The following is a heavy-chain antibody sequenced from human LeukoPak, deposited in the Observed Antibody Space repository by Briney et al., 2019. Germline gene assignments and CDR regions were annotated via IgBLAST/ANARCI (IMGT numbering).Heavy chain of an antibody. D-gene: IGHD5-24*01. Sequence: ASVKVSCKASGYSFIDYYLHWVRQAPEQGLEWMGWINPTSGVTKYGQKFQGRVTMTRDTSISTAYMELSSLRSEDTAVYYCARAPRWDGYNYYAFEIWGQGTMVTVSS. J-gene: IGHJ3*02. CDR3: ARAPRWDGYNYYAFEI. V-gene: IGHV1-2*02. CDR1: GYSFIDYY. CDR2: INPTSGVT.